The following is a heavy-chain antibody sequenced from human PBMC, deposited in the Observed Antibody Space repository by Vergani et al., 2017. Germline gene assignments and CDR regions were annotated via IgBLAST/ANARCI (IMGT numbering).Heavy chain of an antibody. D-gene: IGHD6-13*01. Sequence: QVQLQESGPGLVKPSQTLSLTCTGSGGSISSGSYYWSWIRQPAGKGLEWIGRLYTRGSTNYNPSLKSRVTMSVDTSKNQFSLKMSSVTAADTAVYYCARWAADPSDYYDYMDVWGKGTTVTVSS. V-gene: IGHV4-61*02. CDR1: GGSISSGSYY. CDR3: ARWAADPSDYYDYMDV. CDR2: LYTRGST. J-gene: IGHJ6*03.